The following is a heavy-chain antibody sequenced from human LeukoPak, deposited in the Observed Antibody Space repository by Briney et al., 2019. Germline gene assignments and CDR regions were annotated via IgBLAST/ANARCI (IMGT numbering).Heavy chain of an antibody. J-gene: IGHJ4*02. CDR3: ARGIGWPYFDY. D-gene: IGHD5-24*01. CDR2: TYYRSKWYN. Sequence: SQTLSLPCAISGDSISRTTIAWDWIRQSPSRGPESLGRTYYRSKWYNDYAVSVQSRIIINPDTSKNQFSLQLNSVTPEDTAVYYCARGIGWPYFDYWGQGTLVTVSS. V-gene: IGHV6-1*01. CDR1: GDSISRTTIA.